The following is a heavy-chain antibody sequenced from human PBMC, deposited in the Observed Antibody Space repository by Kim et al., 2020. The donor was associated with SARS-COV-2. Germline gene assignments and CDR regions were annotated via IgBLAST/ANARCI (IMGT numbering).Heavy chain of an antibody. Sequence: GGSLRLSCAASGFTFSGSAMHWVRQASGKGLEWVGRIRSKANSYATAYAASVKGRFTISRDDSKNTAYLQMNSLKTEDTAVYYCTSRGSGYYYYYYGMDVWGQGTTVTVSS. CDR1: GFTFSGSA. J-gene: IGHJ6*02. CDR3: TSRGSGYYYYYYGMDV. CDR2: IRSKANSYAT. D-gene: IGHD3-22*01. V-gene: IGHV3-73*01.